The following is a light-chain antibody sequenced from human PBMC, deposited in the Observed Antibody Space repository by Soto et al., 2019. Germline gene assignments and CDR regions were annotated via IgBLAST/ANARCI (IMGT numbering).Light chain of an antibody. J-gene: IGKJ4*01. V-gene: IGKV3-15*01. CDR3: QQYENWPQLT. Sequence: IVITQSPATLSVSPGERATLSCRASQSVGGDLAWYQRKPGQAPRLLIYGASSRAPGIPARFSGSGSGTEFTLTISSLXSEDIAVYYCQQYENWPQLTFGGGTKVDTK. CDR2: GAS. CDR1: QSVGGD.